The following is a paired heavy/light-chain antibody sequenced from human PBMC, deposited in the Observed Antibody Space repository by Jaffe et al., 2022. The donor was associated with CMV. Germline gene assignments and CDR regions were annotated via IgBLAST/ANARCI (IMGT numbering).Light chain of an antibody. CDR3: SSFTNSNTLEGV. V-gene: IGLV2-14*03. J-gene: IGLJ3*02. CDR2: DVS. Sequence: QSALTQPASVSGSPGQSITISCTGTNNDVGGYNYVSWYQQHPGKAPKFMIYDVSNRPSGVSNRFSGSKSGNTASLTISGLQAEDEADYYCSSFTNSNTLEGVFGGGTKLTVL. CDR1: NNDVGGYNY.
Heavy chain of an antibody. CDR3: ARTRVYDFWSGLGAYMDV. V-gene: IGHV2-70*15. J-gene: IGHJ6*03. CDR2: IDWDDDK. D-gene: IGHD3-3*01. Sequence: QVTLRESGPALVKPTQTLTLTCTFSGFSLSSSGMCVSWIRQPPGKALEWLARIDWDDDKYYSTSLKTRLTISKDTSKNQVVLTMTNMDPVDTATYYCARTRVYDFWSGLGAYMDVWGKGTTVTVSS. CDR1: GFSLSSSGMC.